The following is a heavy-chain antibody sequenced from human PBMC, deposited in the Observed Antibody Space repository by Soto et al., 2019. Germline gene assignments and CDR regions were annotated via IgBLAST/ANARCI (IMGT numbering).Heavy chain of an antibody. CDR1: GGTFSNYA. Sequence: QVQLVQSGAELKKPGSSVKVSCKASGGTFSNYAITWVRQAPGQGLEWLGRIIPIFGTTDYAQKFQGRVTITADESTSTAYMELSGLRSDDTAVYYWARDGGREGYFGNWFDPWGQGTLVTVSS. V-gene: IGHV1-69*15. J-gene: IGHJ5*02. CDR2: IIPIFGTT. CDR3: ARDGGREGYFGNWFDP. D-gene: IGHD2-15*01.